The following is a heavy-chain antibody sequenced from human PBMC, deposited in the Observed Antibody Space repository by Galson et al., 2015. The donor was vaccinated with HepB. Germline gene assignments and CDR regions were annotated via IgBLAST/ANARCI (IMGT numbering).Heavy chain of an antibody. CDR2: IHYGGRT. Sequence: LSLTCTVSGGSINSNSYYWGWIRQPPGKGLEWIASIHYGGRTNYNPSLKSRVAISVDSSKNQFSLKLNSVSAADTAVYYCAKLVVVPATRRGPYYYYGMDVWGQGTTVTVSS. V-gene: IGHV4-39*01. D-gene: IGHD2-15*01. J-gene: IGHJ6*02. CDR3: AKLVVVPATRRGPYYYYGMDV. CDR1: GGSINSNSYY.